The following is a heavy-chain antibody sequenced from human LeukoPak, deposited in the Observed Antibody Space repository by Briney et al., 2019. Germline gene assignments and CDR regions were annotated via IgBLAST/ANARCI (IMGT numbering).Heavy chain of an antibody. CDR3: VRDHYYSMDV. CDR2: INSDGSST. J-gene: IGHJ6*02. CDR1: GFTFSTSW. Sequence: GGSLRLSCAASGFTFSTSWLHWVRQAPGKGLVWVSRINSDGSSTTYADSVKGRFTISRDNPKNTLYLQMNSLRAEDTAVYYCVRDHYYSMDVWGQGTTVTVS. V-gene: IGHV3-74*03.